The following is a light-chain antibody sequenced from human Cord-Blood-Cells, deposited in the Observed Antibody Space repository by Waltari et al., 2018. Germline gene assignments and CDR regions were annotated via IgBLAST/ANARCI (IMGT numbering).Light chain of an antibody. V-gene: IGLV2-14*01. CDR2: DVS. Sequence: QSPLTQPASVSGSPGPSITISCTGTSSDVGGYNYVSWYQQHPGKAPKLMIYDVSNRPSVVSNRFSGSKSGNTASLTISGLQAEDEADYYCSSYTSSSTYVFGAGTKVTVL. J-gene: IGLJ1*01. CDR3: SSYTSSSTYV. CDR1: SSDVGGYNY.